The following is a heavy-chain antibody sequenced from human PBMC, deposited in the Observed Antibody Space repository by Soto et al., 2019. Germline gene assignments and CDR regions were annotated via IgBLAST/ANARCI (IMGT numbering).Heavy chain of an antibody. CDR3: ARAGSTMVRDTWFDP. Sequence: PGGSLRLSCAASGFTFSGYAMHWVRQAPGKGLEWVAVISYDGSNKYYADSVKGRFTISRDNSKNTLYLQMNSLRAEDTAVYYCARAGSTMVRDTWFDPWGQGTLVTVSS. CDR1: GFTFSGYA. CDR2: ISYDGSNK. V-gene: IGHV3-30-3*01. D-gene: IGHD3-10*01. J-gene: IGHJ5*02.